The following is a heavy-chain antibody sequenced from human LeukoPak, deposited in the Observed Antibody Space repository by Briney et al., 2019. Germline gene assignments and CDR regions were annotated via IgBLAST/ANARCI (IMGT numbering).Heavy chain of an antibody. Sequence: GGSLRLSCAASGFTFNTYTMNWVRQAPGKGLEWVSSISSSSSHIYYADSVRGRFTISRDNAKNSLFLQMNSLRPEDTAVYYCARDGGAYGLDYWGQGTLVTVSS. J-gene: IGHJ4*02. CDR1: GFTFNTYT. V-gene: IGHV3-21*01. CDR2: ISSSSSHI. D-gene: IGHD3-10*01. CDR3: ARDGGAYGLDY.